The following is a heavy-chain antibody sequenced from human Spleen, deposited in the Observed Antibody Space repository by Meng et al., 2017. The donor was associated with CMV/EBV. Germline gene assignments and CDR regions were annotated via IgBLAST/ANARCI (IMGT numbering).Heavy chain of an antibody. V-gene: IGHV3-7*01. CDR2: IKEDGSEK. Sequence: GESLKISCAASGFTFSRSWMSWVRQAPGKGLEWVANIKEDGSEKYYVDSVKGRFTISRDNAKNSLYLQMNSLRAEDTAVYYCARDNVVVLPGAVTSKIYYYYGMDVWGQGTTVTVSS. CDR1: GFTFSRSW. J-gene: IGHJ6*02. CDR3: ARDNVVVLPGAVTSKIYYYYGMDV. D-gene: IGHD2-2*01.